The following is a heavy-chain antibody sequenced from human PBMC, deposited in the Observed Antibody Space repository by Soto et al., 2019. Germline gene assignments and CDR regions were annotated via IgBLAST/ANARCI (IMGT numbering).Heavy chain of an antibody. CDR3: ARALFDQPIDY. Sequence: QVPLVQSGAEVKKPGSSVKVSCKASGGTFSSYAISWVRQAPGQGLEWIGGIIPIFGTANYAQKFQGRVTITADESTSTAYMELSSLRSEDTAVYYCARALFDQPIDYWGQGTLVTVSS. J-gene: IGHJ4*02. CDR2: IIPIFGTA. V-gene: IGHV1-69*01. D-gene: IGHD3-3*01. CDR1: GGTFSSYA.